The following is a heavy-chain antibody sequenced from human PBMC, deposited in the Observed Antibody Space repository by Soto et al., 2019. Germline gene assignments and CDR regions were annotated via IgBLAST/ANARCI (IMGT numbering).Heavy chain of an antibody. Sequence: QVHLVESGGCVVQPGRSLRLSCAASAFTFSTQAMHWVRQAPGKGLEWGAVISYDGSKIYYADSVKGRFTISRDNSKNTMYMQMNSLRAEETAVYYCARDLRKFYYFDAWGQGTLVTVSS. CDR2: ISYDGSKI. CDR3: ARDLRKFYYFDA. V-gene: IGHV3-30-3*01. D-gene: IGHD4-17*01. J-gene: IGHJ4*02. CDR1: AFTFSTQA.